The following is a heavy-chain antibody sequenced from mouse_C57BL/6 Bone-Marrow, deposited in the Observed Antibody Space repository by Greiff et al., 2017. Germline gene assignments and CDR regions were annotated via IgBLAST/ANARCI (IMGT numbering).Heavy chain of an antibody. CDR1: GFSLTSYG. V-gene: IGHV2-2*01. Sequence: QVQLQQSGPGLVQPSQSLSITCTVSGFSLTSYGVHWVRQSPGKGLEWLGVIWSGGSTDYNAAFISRLSICNDNSKSQFFFKMNSLQSDDTSIYYCARKRWLPLYYAMDYWGQGTSVTVSS. CDR2: IWSGGST. CDR3: ARKRWLPLYYAMDY. J-gene: IGHJ4*01. D-gene: IGHD2-3*01.